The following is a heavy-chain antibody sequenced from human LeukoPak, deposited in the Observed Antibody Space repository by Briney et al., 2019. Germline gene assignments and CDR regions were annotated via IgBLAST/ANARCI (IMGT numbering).Heavy chain of an antibody. J-gene: IGHJ4*02. CDR2: IYYSGST. CDR1: GGSISSYY. V-gene: IGHV4-59*12. CDR3: ARGPSGLFYFDY. Sequence: SETLSLTCTVSGGSISSYYWSWIRQPPGKGLEWIGYIYYSGSTNYNPSLKSRVTISVDTSKNQFSLKLSSVTAADTAVYYCARGPSGLFYFDYWGQGTLVTVSS. D-gene: IGHD3-10*01.